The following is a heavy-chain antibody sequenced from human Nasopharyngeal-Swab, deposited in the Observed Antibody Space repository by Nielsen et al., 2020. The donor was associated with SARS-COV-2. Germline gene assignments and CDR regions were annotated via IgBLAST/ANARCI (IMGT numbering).Heavy chain of an antibody. CDR2: IDSDRSST. CDR3: ARQRGGIVILTLDP. CDR1: GFTFSSYS. V-gene: IGHV3-74*01. J-gene: IGHJ5*02. D-gene: IGHD3/OR15-3a*01. Sequence: GGSLRLSCAASGFTFSSYSMHWVRQVPGKGLLWVAHIDSDRSSTTYADSVKGRFTISRDNAKNTLYLQMNSLRAEDTADYYRARQRGGIVILTLDPWGQGTLVTVSS.